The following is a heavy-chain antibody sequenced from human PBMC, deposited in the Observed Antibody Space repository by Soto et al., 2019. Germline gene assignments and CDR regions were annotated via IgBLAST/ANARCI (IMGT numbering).Heavy chain of an antibody. CDR1: GVTFSSYW. V-gene: IGHV3-74*01. CDR2: INSDGSST. D-gene: IGHD3-22*01. Sequence: GGSLRLSCAASGVTFSSYWMHWVRQAQGKGLVWVSRINSDGSSTTYADSVKGRFTISRDNAKNTLYLQMNSLRAEDTAVYYCARDPGPFYSSGYYADYWGQGTLVIGSS. CDR3: ARDPGPFYSSGYYADY. J-gene: IGHJ4*02.